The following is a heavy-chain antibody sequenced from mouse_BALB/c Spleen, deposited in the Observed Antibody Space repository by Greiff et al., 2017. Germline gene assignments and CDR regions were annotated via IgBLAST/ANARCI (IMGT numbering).Heavy chain of an antibody. D-gene: IGHD1-1*01. CDR2: ISSGGST. J-gene: IGHJ2*01. CDR3: ARGNYYGSSPDY. V-gene: IGHV5-6-5*01. CDR1: GFTFSSYA. Sequence: EVQGVESGGGLVKPGGSLKLSCAASGFTFSSYAMSWVRQTPEKRLEWVASISSGGSTYYPDSVKGRFTISRDNPKNTLFLQMTSLRSEDTAMYYCARGNYYGSSPDYWGQGTTLTVSS.